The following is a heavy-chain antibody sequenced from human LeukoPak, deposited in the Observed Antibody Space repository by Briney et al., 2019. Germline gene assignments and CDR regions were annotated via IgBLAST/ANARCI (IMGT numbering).Heavy chain of an antibody. V-gene: IGHV3-23*01. Sequence: PGGSLRLSCAASGFTFSSYAMSWVRQAPGKGLEWVSAISGSGGSTYYADSVKGRFTISRDNSKNTLYLQMNSLRAEDTAVYYCAKDRVPAAIRGGNWFDPWGQGTLVTVSS. CDR1: GFTFSSYA. CDR2: ISGSGGST. J-gene: IGHJ5*02. CDR3: AKDRVPAAIRGGNWFDP. D-gene: IGHD2-2*01.